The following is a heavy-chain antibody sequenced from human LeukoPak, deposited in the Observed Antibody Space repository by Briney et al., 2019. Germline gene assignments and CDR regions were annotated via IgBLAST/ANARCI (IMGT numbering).Heavy chain of an antibody. V-gene: IGHV4-34*01. CDR1: GGSFSGYY. Sequence: SETLSLTCAVYGGSFSGYYWSWLRQPPGKGLEWIGEINHSGRTNYNPSLKSRVTISVDTSKNQFSLKLSSVTAADTAVYYCARGRDYVWGSYRSRPFDYWGQGTLVTVSS. D-gene: IGHD3-16*02. J-gene: IGHJ4*02. CDR2: INHSGRT. CDR3: ARGRDYVWGSYRSRPFDY.